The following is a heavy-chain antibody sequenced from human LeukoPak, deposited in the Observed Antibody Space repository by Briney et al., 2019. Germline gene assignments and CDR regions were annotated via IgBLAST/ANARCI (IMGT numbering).Heavy chain of an antibody. CDR2: VSYDGSNK. V-gene: IGHV3-30*18. D-gene: IGHD2-15*01. J-gene: IGHJ4*02. Sequence: GGSLRLSCAASGFTFSSYGMHWVRQAPGKGLEWVAVVSYDGSNKYYADSVKGRFTISRDNSKNTLYLQMNSLRAEDTAVYYCAKVANYCSGGSCFDYWGQGTLVTVSS. CDR1: GFTFSSYG. CDR3: AKVANYCSGGSCFDY.